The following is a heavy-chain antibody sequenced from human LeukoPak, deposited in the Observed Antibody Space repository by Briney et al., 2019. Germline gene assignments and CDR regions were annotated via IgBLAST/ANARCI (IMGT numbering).Heavy chain of an antibody. CDR2: ISWNSGSI. CDR1: GGSISSYY. CDR3: XKDLGATPGYYFDY. D-gene: IGHD1-26*01. V-gene: IGHV3-9*01. J-gene: IGHJ4*02. Sequence: LSLTCTVSGGSISSYYWSWVRQAPGKGLEWVSGISWNSGSIGYADSVKGRFTIARDNAKNSLYLQMNSLRAEDTALYYXXKDLGATPGYYFDYWGQGTLVTVSS.